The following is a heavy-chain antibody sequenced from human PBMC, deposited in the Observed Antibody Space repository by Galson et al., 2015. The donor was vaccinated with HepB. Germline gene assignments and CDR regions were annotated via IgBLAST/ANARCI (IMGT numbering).Heavy chain of an antibody. CDR3: ARDETGYWYFDL. CDR1: GFTFGDHY. Sequence: SLRLSCAASGFTFGDHYMDWVRQAPGKGLEWVGRSRDKAHSYSTEYAASVKGRFTTFSDDSKNSLYLQMNSLKTEDTAVYYCARDETGYWYFDLWGRGTLVTVSS. J-gene: IGHJ2*01. CDR2: SRDKAHSYST. V-gene: IGHV3-72*01.